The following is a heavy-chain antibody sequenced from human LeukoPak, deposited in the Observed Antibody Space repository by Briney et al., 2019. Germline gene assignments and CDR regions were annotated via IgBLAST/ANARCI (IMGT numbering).Heavy chain of an antibody. CDR3: ARGDLKSDWFDP. D-gene: IGHD3-3*01. CDR2: IYTSGST. J-gene: IGHJ5*02. V-gene: IGHV4-61*02. CDR1: GGSISSGSYY. Sequence: QSSQTLSLTCTVSGGSISSGSYYWSWIRQPAGKGLEWIGRIYTSGSTNYNPSLKSRVTISADTSKNQFSPKLRSVTAADTAVYYCARGDLKSDWFDPWGQGTLVIVST.